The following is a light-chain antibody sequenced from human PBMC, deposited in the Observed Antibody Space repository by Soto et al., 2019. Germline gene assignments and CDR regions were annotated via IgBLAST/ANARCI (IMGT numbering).Light chain of an antibody. Sequence: EIVLTQSPATLSLSPGERATHSCRACQSVSSYLAWYQQKPGQDPRLLIYDASNRATGIPARFSGSGSGTDFTLTISSLEPEDFAVYYCQQRSNWPPEITFGQGTRLEIK. CDR3: QQRSNWPPEIT. CDR2: DAS. V-gene: IGKV3-11*01. CDR1: QSVSSY. J-gene: IGKJ5*01.